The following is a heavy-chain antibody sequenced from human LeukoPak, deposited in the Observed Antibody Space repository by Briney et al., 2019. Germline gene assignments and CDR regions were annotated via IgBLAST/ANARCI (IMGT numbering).Heavy chain of an antibody. V-gene: IGHV3-53*01. CDR1: GFTVSSNY. CDR2: IYSGGST. D-gene: IGHD3-16*02. CDR3: ANNVIFAAFDY. J-gene: IGHJ4*02. Sequence: PGGSLRLSCAASGFTVSSNYMSWVRQAPGKGLEWVSVIYSGGSTYYADSVKGRFTISRDNSKNTLYLQMNSLRAEDTAVYYCANNVIFAAFDYWGQGTLVTVSS.